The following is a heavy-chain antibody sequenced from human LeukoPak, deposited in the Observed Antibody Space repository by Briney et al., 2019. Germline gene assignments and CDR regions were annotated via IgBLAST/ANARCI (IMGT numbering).Heavy chain of an antibody. D-gene: IGHD3-9*01. J-gene: IGHJ5*02. CDR2: TYYSGST. V-gene: IGHV4-59*01. CDR3: ARSTDYDILTGYYTFWFDP. CDR1: GGSISSYY. Sequence: SETLSLTCAVSGGSISSYYWSWIRQPPGKGLEWIGYTYYSGSTNYNPSLKSRVTISVDTSKNQFSLKLSSVTAADTAAYYCARSTDYDILTGYYTFWFDPWGQGTLVTVSS.